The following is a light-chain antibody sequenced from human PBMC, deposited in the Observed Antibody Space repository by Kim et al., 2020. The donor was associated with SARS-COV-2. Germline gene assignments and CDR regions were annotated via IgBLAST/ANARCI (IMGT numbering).Light chain of an antibody. J-gene: IGLJ3*02. Sequence: GQNVSISCSGSSSNIGNNYVSWYRQLPGTAPKLFIYDNNKRPPGIPARFSGSRYGTSGTLGITGLQAGDEADYYCVTWDSGLSALVFGGGTNVTVL. CDR3: VTWDSGLSALV. CDR1: SSNIGNNY. V-gene: IGLV1-51*01. CDR2: DNN.